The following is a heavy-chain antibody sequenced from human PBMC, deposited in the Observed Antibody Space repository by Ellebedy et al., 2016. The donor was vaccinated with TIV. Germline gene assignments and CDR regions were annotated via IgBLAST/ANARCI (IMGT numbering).Heavy chain of an antibody. CDR1: GGSISSYY. V-gene: IGHV4-39*01. CDR2: IYYSGST. D-gene: IGHD5-24*01. CDR3: ASLEMATILDAFDI. Sequence: MPGGSLRLSCTVSGGSISSYYWGWIRQPPGKGLEWIGNIYYSGSTYYNPSLKSRVTISVDTSKNQFSLKLSSLIAADTAVYYCASLEMATILDAFDIWGQGTKVTVSS. J-gene: IGHJ3*02.